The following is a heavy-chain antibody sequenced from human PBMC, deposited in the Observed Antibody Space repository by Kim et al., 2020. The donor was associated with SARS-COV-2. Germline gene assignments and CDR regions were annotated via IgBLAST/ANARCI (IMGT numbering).Heavy chain of an antibody. CDR2: INSDGDGA. CDR1: GFSFSDSW. CDR3: AGDYFQRAFFDY. Sequence: GGSLRLSCVVTGFSFSDSWMHWVRQAPGKGLVWVARINSDGDGATYADSVKGRFTISRDNAKNTLYLHMTSVRADDTALYFCAGDYFQRAFFDYWGRGTL. V-gene: IGHV3-74*01. D-gene: IGHD4-17*01. J-gene: IGHJ4*02.